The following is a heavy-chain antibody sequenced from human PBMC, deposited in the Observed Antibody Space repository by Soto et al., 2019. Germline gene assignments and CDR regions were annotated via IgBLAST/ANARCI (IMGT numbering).Heavy chain of an antibody. CDR1: GFTFSDYW. Sequence: PGGSLRLSCAASGFTFSDYWMHWVRQAPGKGLDWVSRIKNDGTGTLYADSVKGRLSISRDNAKNTLYLQMNNLRVEDTAVYYCAKDFELGSYSGYGVFDYRAQGTLVTGSS. CDR3: AKDFELGSYSGYGVFDY. V-gene: IGHV3-74*03. CDR2: IKNDGTGT. J-gene: IGHJ4*02. D-gene: IGHD5-12*01.